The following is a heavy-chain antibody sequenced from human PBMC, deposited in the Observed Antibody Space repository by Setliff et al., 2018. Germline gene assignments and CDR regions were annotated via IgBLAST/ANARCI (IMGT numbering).Heavy chain of an antibody. V-gene: IGHV1-2*02. D-gene: IGHD3-16*01. CDR1: GFSFTDYL. CDR2: INLNTGNI. J-gene: IGHJ4*02. Sequence: ASVKVSCKTSGFSFTDYLMNWMRQAPEQGLEWMGRINLNTGNILYAQEFQGRVTLTRDTSTSTAYMELTGLRYDDTAIYYCARDPLGLEDITLFDYWGQGTLVTVSS. CDR3: ARDPLGLEDITLFDY.